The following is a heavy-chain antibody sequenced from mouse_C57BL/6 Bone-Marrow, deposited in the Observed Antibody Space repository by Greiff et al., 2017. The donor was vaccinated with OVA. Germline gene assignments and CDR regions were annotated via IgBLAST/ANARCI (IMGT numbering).Heavy chain of an antibody. Sequence: EVKLMESGGGLVKPGGSLKLSCAASGFTFSDYGMHWVRQAPEKGLEWVAYISSGSSTIYYADPVKGRFTISRDNAKNTLFLQMTSLRSEDTAMYYCATWEYYGSSYDYAMDYWGQGTSVTVSS. CDR3: ATWEYYGSSYDYAMDY. V-gene: IGHV5-17*01. CDR2: ISSGSSTI. J-gene: IGHJ4*01. D-gene: IGHD1-1*01. CDR1: GFTFSDYG.